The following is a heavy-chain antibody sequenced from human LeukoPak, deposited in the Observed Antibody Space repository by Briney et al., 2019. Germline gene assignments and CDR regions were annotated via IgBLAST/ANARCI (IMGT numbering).Heavy chain of an antibody. CDR3: ARGRGYSYGYPSPFDY. CDR2: IYYSGST. V-gene: IGHV4-61*01. Sequence: SETLSLTCTVSGGSVSSGSYFWSWIRQPPGKGLEWIGYIYYSGSTNYNPSLKSRVTISVDTSKNQFSLKLSSVTAADTAVYYCARGRGYSYGYPSPFDYWGQGTLVTVSS. CDR1: GGSVSSGSYF. J-gene: IGHJ4*02. D-gene: IGHD5-18*01.